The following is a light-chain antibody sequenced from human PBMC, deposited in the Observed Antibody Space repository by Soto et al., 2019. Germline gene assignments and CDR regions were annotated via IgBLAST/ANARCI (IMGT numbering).Light chain of an antibody. Sequence: QSALTQPASVSGSPGQSITISCTGTTSDVGTYDYVSWYQHQPGKAPKVMIYEVSNRPSGVSDRFSGSKSGNTASLTISGLQAEDEADYYCQSADSSGTYVFGTGTKVTVL. J-gene: IGLJ1*01. CDR3: QSADSSGTYV. CDR2: EVS. V-gene: IGLV2-14*01. CDR1: TSDVGTYDY.